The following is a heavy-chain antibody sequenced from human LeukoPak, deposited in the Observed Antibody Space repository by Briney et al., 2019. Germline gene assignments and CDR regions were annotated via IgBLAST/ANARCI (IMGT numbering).Heavy chain of an antibody. V-gene: IGHV3-30-3*01. J-gene: IGHJ4*02. CDR1: GFTFSSYA. Sequence: GGSLRLSCAASGFTFSSYAMHWVRQAPGKGLEWVAVISYDGSNKYYADSVKVRFTISRDNSKNTLYLQMNSLRAEDTAVYYCARDHERYFDYWGQGTLVTVSS. CDR3: ARDHERYFDY. CDR2: ISYDGSNK.